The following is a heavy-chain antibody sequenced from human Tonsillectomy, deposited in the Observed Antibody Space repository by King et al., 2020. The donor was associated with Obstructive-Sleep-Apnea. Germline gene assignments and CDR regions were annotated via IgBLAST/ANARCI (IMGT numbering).Heavy chain of an antibody. CDR3: AKDLGVGVTYYSGSGTYEDAMVV. J-gene: IGHJ6*02. CDR2: ISFDGSNE. CDR1: GFTFSSYG. V-gene: IGHV3-30*18. D-gene: IGHD3-10*01. Sequence: QLVQSGGGVVQPGRSLRLSCAASGFTFSSYGMHWVRQAPGKGLEWVAVISFDGSNEYYGGSVKGRFTISRDNSKNTLYLQINSLRAEDTAEYYCAKDLGVGVTYYSGSGTYEDAMVVWGQGTTVTVSS.